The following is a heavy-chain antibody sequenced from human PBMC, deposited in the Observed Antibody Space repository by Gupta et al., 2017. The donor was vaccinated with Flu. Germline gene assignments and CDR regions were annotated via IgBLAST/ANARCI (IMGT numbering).Heavy chain of an antibody. J-gene: IGHJ4*02. CDR1: GFTFSNFD. Sequence: EVQLVESGGGLVQPGGSLRLSCAASGFTFSNFDMHWVRQPTGKGLEWVSAIATAGDTYYPGSVEGRFTISRENAKNSLYLQMNSLRAGDTAVYYCARGRHFGGKKFSFFDYWGQGTLVTVSS. CDR3: ARGRHFGGKKFSFFDY. D-gene: IGHD3-3*01. CDR2: IATAGDT. V-gene: IGHV3-13*01.